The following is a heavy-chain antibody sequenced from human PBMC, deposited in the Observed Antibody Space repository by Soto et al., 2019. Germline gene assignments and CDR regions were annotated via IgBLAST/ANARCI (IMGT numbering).Heavy chain of an antibody. V-gene: IGHV2-5*02. D-gene: IGHD2-15*01. Sequence: QITLKESGPTLVKPTQTLTLTCTFSGFSLSTSGVGVAWIRQPPGKALEWLALIYWDDDKRYRPSLETRLTIPKDTPKNLVVLTMSNMDSVDTATYYCAYLPCSGGSCYWFSYSGMDVWGQGTTVTVSS. CDR3: AYLPCSGGSCYWFSYSGMDV. CDR2: IYWDDDK. J-gene: IGHJ6*02. CDR1: GFSLSTSGVG.